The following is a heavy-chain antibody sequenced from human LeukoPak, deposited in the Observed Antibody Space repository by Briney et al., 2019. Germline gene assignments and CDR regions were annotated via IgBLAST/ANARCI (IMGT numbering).Heavy chain of an antibody. Sequence: GGSLRLSFAASAFSVSIDSMKWVRQAPGKGLEWVSSISSSSSYIYYADSVKGRFTISRDNAKNSLYLQMKQMSSERTDVYYYAKWGEVTAIRCYWGQGTLVTVSS. CDR2: ISSSSSYI. J-gene: IGHJ4*02. V-gene: IGHV3-21*04. CDR1: AFSVSIDS. CDR3: AKWGEVTAIRCY. D-gene: IGHD2-21*02.